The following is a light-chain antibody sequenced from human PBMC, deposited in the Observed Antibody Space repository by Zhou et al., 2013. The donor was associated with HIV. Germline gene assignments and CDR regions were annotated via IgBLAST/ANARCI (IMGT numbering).Light chain of an antibody. CDR2: AAS. V-gene: IGKV1-16*01. CDR3: LQHNSLPQT. CDR1: QDIGNY. Sequence: DIRMTQSPSSLSAAVGDRVTLTCRASQDIGNYLAWFQQKPGKAPKSLIYAASTLQSGVPSRFSGSGSGTEFTLTISSLELEDFATYYCLQHNSLPQTFGQGTKVESK. J-gene: IGKJ1*01.